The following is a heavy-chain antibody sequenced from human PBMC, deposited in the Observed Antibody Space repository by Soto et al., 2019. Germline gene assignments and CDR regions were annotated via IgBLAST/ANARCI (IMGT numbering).Heavy chain of an antibody. CDR2: INHSGSN. D-gene: IGHD3-10*01. J-gene: IGHJ4*02. Sequence: QVQLQQWGAGLLKPSETLSLTCSVYGGSFSGYYWSWIRQPSGKELAWIGEINHSGSNNYNPSLKSSVTISVDTTKNQFSLKLSSVTAADTAVYYCARGPNYGSGIFDYWGQGTLVTVSS. CDR3: ARGPNYGSGIFDY. CDR1: GGSFSGYY. V-gene: IGHV4-34*01.